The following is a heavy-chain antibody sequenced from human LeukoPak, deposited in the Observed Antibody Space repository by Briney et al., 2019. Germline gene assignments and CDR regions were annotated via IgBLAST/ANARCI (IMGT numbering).Heavy chain of an antibody. V-gene: IGHV1-3*01. CDR1: GYTFTNYA. Sequence: ASVKVSCKASGYTFTNYAIHWVRQAPGQRLEWMGQINGGLENTKYSQTFQGRVTITRDIAATTAYMELSSLRSEDTAVYYCAAGTFYSLTTVYWGQGTLVTVSS. CDR3: AAGTFYSLTTVY. J-gene: IGHJ4*02. D-gene: IGHD2/OR15-2a*01. CDR2: INGGLENT.